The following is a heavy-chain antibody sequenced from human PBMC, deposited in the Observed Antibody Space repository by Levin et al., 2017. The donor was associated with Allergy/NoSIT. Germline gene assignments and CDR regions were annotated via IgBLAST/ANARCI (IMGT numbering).Heavy chain of an antibody. CDR3: ARETGYSSGWYTRNGAFDI. V-gene: IGHV3-33*01. J-gene: IGHJ3*02. D-gene: IGHD6-19*01. Sequence: GGSLRLSCAASGFTFSSYGMHWVRQAPGKGLEWVAVIWYDGSNKYYADSVKGRFTISRDNSKNTLYLQMNSLRAEDTAVYYCARETGYSSGWYTRNGAFDIWGQGTMVTVSS. CDR1: GFTFSSYG. CDR2: IWYDGSNK.